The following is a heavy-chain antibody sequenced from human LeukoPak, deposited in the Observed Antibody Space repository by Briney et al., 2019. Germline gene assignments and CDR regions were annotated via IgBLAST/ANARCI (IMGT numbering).Heavy chain of an antibody. J-gene: IGHJ3*02. CDR3: ARRIQLWLHAFDI. CDR1: GGSISSSSYY. V-gene: IGHV4-39*01. Sequence: PSETLSLTCTVSGGSISSSSYYWGWIRQPPGKGLEWIGSIYYSESTYYNPSLKSRVTISVDTSKNQFSLKLSSVTAADTAVYYCARRIQLWLHAFDIWGQGTMVTVSS. CDR2: IYYSEST. D-gene: IGHD5-18*01.